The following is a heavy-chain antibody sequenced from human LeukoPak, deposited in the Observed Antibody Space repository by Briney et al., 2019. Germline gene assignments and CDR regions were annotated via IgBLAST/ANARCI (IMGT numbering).Heavy chain of an antibody. V-gene: IGHV5-51*01. CDR1: GYRITNYW. D-gene: IGHD6-13*01. J-gene: IGHJ4*02. CDR2: IYPGDSDT. Sequence: GESLKISCKGSGYRITNYWIGWVRQMPGKGLEWMGIIYPGDSDTRYSPSFQGQVTISADKSINTAYLQWSSLKASDTAMYYCAARITAAGTWCFDSWGQGTLVTVSS. CDR3: AARITAAGTWCFDS.